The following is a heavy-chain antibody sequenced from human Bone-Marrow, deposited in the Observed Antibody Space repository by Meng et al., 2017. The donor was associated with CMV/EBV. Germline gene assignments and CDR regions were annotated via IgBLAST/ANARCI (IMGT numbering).Heavy chain of an antibody. V-gene: IGHV1-18*01. J-gene: IGHJ6*02. CDR2: ISAYNGNT. D-gene: IGHD3-3*01. CDR1: GYTFTSYG. CDR3: ARGNVKRTFSTIFGVVNRGPYMDV. Sequence: ASVKVSCKASGYTFTSYGISWVRQAPGQGLEWMGWISAYNGNTNYAQKLQGRVTMTTDTSTSTAYMELRSLSSVTAADTAVYYCARGNVKRTFSTIFGVVNRGPYMDVWGQGTTVTVSS.